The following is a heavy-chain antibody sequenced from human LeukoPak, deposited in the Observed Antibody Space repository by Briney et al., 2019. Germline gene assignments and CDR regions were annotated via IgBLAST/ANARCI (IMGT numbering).Heavy chain of an antibody. J-gene: IGHJ3*02. V-gene: IGHV4-34*01. D-gene: IGHD6-13*01. CDR3: ARGAAGLYAFDI. Sequence: SETLSLTCAVYGGSFSGYYWSWIRQPPGKGLEWIGEINHSGSTNYNPSLKSRVTISVDTSKNQFSLKLSSVTAADTAAYYCARGAAGLYAFDIWGQGTMVTVSS. CDR2: INHSGST. CDR1: GGSFSGYY.